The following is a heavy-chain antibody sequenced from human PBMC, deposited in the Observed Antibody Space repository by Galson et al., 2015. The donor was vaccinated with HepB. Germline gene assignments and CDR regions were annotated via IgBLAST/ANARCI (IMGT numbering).Heavy chain of an antibody. CDR2: ISSNGGST. CDR1: GFTFSSYA. CDR3: VKEWRAAAEPDY. D-gene: IGHD6-13*01. V-gene: IGHV3-64D*06. J-gene: IGHJ4*02. Sequence: SLRLSCAASGFTFSSYAMHWVRQAPGKGLEYVSAISSNGGSTYYADSVKGRFTISRDNSKNTLYLQMSSLRAEDTAVYYCVKEWRAAAEPDYWGQGTLVTVSS.